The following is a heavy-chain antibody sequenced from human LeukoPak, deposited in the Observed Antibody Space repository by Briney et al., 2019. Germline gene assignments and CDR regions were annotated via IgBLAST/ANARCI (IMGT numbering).Heavy chain of an antibody. Sequence: GGSLRLSCAASGFTFSAYGMHWARQAPGKGLEWVAFIRSDGSDKQYGDSVKGRFTISRDNSKNTLFLQMNSLRAEDTAVYYCAKTYSNSWYFDYWGQGTLVTVSS. CDR3: AKTYSNSWYFDY. CDR2: IRSDGSDK. D-gene: IGHD6-13*01. J-gene: IGHJ4*02. V-gene: IGHV3-30*02. CDR1: GFTFSAYG.